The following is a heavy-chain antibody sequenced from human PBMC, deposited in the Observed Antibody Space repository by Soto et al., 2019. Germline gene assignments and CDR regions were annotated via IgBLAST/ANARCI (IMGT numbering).Heavy chain of an antibody. J-gene: IGHJ4*02. Sequence: SLSLSCAASGFTLSNYGMDWVRQAPGKGLDWVGVIWYDGSNKDYAESVKGRFTISRDNSKNMLYLQMNSLRADATAVYYCASSINWGQGTLVTVFS. CDR1: GFTLSNYG. CDR2: IWYDGSNK. CDR3: ASSIN. V-gene: IGHV3-33*03.